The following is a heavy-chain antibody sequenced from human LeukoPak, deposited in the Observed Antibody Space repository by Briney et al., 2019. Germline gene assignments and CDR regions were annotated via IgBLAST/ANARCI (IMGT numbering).Heavy chain of an antibody. CDR2: IYTSGST. D-gene: IGHD3-3*01. V-gene: IGHV4-4*07. J-gene: IGHJ6*02. CDR1: GGSISSYY. CDR3: ARDRAGASYDFWSGHYQPVYYYGMDV. Sequence: PSETLSLTCTVSGGSISSYYWSWIRQPAGKGLEWIGRIYTSGSTNYNPSLKSRVTMSVDTSKNQFSLKLSSVTAADTAVYYCARDRAGASYDFWSGHYQPVYYYGMDVWGQGTTVTVSS.